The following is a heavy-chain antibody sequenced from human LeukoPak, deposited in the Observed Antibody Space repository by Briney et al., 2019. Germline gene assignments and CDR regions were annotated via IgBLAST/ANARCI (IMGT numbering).Heavy chain of an antibody. CDR1: GFTFSSYG. CDR2: LWSDGSSE. V-gene: IGHV3-33*03. Sequence: GGSLRLSCAASGFTFSSYGMHWVRQAPGKGLEWVAVLWSDGSSEYYADSVKGRFTISRDNSKNTLHLHMNSLRAEDTAVYYCARGPYQLIDYWGQGTLVTVSS. J-gene: IGHJ4*02. D-gene: IGHD1-1*01. CDR3: ARGPYQLIDY.